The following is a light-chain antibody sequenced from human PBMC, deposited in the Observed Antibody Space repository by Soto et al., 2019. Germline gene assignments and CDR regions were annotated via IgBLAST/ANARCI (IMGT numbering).Light chain of an antibody. CDR1: SSDVGGYNY. J-gene: IGLJ1*01. V-gene: IGLV2-8*01. CDR2: EVS. Sequence: HSVLTKAPSANGAPREGGPISCNGNSSDVGGYNYVSWYQQHPGKAPKLMIYEVSKRPSGVPDRFSGSKSGNTASLTVSGLQAEDEADYYCSSYAGSNNLPYVFGTGTKVTVL. CDR3: SSYAGSNNLPYV.